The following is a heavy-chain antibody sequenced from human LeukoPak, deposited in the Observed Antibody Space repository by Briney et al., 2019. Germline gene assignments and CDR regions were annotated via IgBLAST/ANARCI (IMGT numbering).Heavy chain of an antibody. CDR2: IRYDGSDT. Sequence: GGSLRLSCAASGFPFSSYGIHWVCQAPGKGLEWVAFIRYDGSDTYYADSVKGRFTISRDNSKNTLYLQMNSLRPEDTAVYYCAKEEYSISPALDYWGQGTLVTVS. CDR3: AKEEYSISPALDY. CDR1: GFPFSSYG. D-gene: IGHD6-6*01. V-gene: IGHV3-30*02. J-gene: IGHJ4*02.